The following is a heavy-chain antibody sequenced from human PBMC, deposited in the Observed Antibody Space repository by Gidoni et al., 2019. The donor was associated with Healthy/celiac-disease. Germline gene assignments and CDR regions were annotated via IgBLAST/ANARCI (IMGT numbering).Heavy chain of an antibody. CDR1: GFTFSSYA. J-gene: IGHJ3*02. Sequence: EVQLVESGGVLVQPGGSLRLSCAASGFTFSSYAMHWVRQAPGKGLEYVSAISSNGGSTYYANSVKGRFTISRDNTKNTLYLQMGSLRAEEMAVYYCAREGSFDAFDIWGQGTMVTVSS. V-gene: IGHV3-64*01. CDR2: ISSNGGST. D-gene: IGHD6-13*01. CDR3: AREGSFDAFDI.